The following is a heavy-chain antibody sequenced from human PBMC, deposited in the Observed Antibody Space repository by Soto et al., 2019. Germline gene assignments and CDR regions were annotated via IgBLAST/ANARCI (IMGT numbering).Heavy chain of an antibody. J-gene: IGHJ6*02. CDR3: GRTIYTAYDVTYMDV. D-gene: IGHD5-12*01. V-gene: IGHV4-4*02. CDR2: VHHSGTT. CDR1: GDSISNSW. Sequence: QVQLQESGPGLVKPSGTLSLTCAVSGDSISNSWWTWVRQPPGKGLEWIGEVHHSGTTNYDPSLKSRLTISVNTSKNQFSLKLSSVTAADTALYYCGRTIYTAYDVTYMDVWGQGTTVTVSS.